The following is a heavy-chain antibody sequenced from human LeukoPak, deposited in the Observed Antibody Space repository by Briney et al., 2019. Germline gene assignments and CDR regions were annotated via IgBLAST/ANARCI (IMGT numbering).Heavy chain of an antibody. CDR3: ARDLRMYSSGSYYFDY. V-gene: IGHV3-7*01. Sequence: GGSLRLSCAASGFTFSSYWMSWVRQAPVKELEWVANIKQDGSEKYCVDSVKGRFTISRDNAKNSLYLQMNSLRAEDTAMYYCARDLRMYSSGSYYFDYWGQGTLVTVSS. CDR2: IKQDGSEK. CDR1: GFTFSSYW. D-gene: IGHD6-19*01. J-gene: IGHJ4*02.